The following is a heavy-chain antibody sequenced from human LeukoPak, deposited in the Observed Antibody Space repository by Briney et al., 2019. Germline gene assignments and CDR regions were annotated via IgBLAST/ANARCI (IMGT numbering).Heavy chain of an antibody. D-gene: IGHD2-21*02. CDR2: IYYSGST. Sequence: PSETLSLTCAVSGGSISSGGYYWSWIRQHPGKGLEWIGYIYYSGSTYYNPSLKSRVTISVDTSKNQFSLKLSSVTAADTAVYYCARGPRGSAYCGGDCYSPFDYWGQGTLVTVSS. CDR1: GGSISSGGYY. CDR3: ARGPRGSAYCGGDCYSPFDY. V-gene: IGHV4-31*11. J-gene: IGHJ4*02.